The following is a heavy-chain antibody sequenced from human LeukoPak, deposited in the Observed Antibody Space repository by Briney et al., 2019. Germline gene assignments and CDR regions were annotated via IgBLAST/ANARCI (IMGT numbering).Heavy chain of an antibody. D-gene: IGHD2-15*01. CDR2: IYHSGST. J-gene: IGHJ3*02. CDR3: ARVCSDGDAFDI. V-gene: IGHV4-30-2*01. CDR1: GGSISSSDYY. Sequence: TPSLTCTVSGGSISSSDYYWSWIRQPPGKGLEWIGYIYHSGSTYYNPSLKSRVTISVDRSKNQFSLKLSSVTAADTAVYYCARVCSDGDAFDIWGQGTMVTVSS.